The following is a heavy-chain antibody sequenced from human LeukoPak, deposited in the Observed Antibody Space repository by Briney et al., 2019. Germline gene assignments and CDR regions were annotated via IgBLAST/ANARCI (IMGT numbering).Heavy chain of an antibody. Sequence: GGSLRLSCAASGFTFSSYEMNWVRQAPGKGLEWVSYISSSGSTIYYADSVKGRFTISRDNAKNSLYLQMNSLRAEDTAVYYCARSRIVVVTAPFDYWGQGTLVTVSS. V-gene: IGHV3-48*03. CDR1: GFTFSSYE. J-gene: IGHJ4*02. CDR3: ARSRIVVVTAPFDY. D-gene: IGHD2-21*02. CDR2: ISSSGSTI.